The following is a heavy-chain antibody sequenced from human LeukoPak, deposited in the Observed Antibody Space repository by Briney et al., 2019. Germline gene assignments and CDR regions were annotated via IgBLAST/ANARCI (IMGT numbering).Heavy chain of an antibody. D-gene: IGHD3-22*01. CDR1: GFTFSSYD. Sequence: PGGSLRLSCAASGFTFSSYDIHWVRQAPGKGLEWVAVISYDGSNKYYADSVKGRFTISRDNSKNTLYLQMNSLRAEDTAVYYCARERGYYYDSSGYYYYWGQGTLVTVSS. V-gene: IGHV3-30*14. J-gene: IGHJ4*02. CDR3: ARERGYYYDSSGYYYY. CDR2: ISYDGSNK.